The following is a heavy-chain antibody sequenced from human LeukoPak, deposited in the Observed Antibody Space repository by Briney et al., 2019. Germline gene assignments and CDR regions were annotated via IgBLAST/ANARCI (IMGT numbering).Heavy chain of an antibody. Sequence: PGGSLRLSCAASGFIFSSYAMSWVRQAPGKGLEWVSVIYSGGSTYYADSVKGRFTISRHNSKNTLYLQMNSLRAEDTAVYYCARDRVGYYDTSGAGMDVWAKGPRSPSP. V-gene: IGHV3-53*04. CDR3: ARDRVGYYDTSGAGMDV. D-gene: IGHD3-22*01. J-gene: IGHJ6*02. CDR2: IYSGGST. CDR1: GFIFSSYA.